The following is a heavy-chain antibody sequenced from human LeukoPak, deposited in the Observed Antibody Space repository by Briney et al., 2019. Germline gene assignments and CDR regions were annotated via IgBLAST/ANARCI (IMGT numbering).Heavy chain of an antibody. CDR2: IYTSGST. D-gene: IGHD6-6*01. J-gene: IGHJ3*02. CDR1: GGSISSYY. CDR3: ARDPSIEDRPDDFDI. Sequence: NPSETLSLTCTVSGGSISSYYWSWIRQPAGKGLEWIGHIYTSGSTNYNPSLRSRVTMSVDTSKNQFSLKLSSVTAADTAVFYCARDPSIEDRPDDFDIWGQGTMVTVSS. V-gene: IGHV4-4*07.